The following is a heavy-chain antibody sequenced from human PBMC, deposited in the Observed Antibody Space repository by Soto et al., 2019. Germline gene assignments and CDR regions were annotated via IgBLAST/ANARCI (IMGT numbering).Heavy chain of an antibody. CDR2: ITSTSSTK. CDR3: ARRITMVRGPYYYYAMDV. CDR1: GFTFSSHT. V-gene: IGHV3-48*02. D-gene: IGHD3-10*01. Sequence: PGGSLRLSCGASGFTFSSHTMNWFRQAPGKGLEWISYITSTSSTKNYADSVKGRFTISRDNANNSLYLQMNSLRDEDTAVYYCARRITMVRGPYYYYAMDVWGQGTTVTVSS. J-gene: IGHJ6*02.